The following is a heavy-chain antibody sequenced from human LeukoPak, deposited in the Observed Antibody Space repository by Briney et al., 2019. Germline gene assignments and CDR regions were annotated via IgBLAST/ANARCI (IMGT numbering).Heavy chain of an antibody. J-gene: IGHJ5*02. CDR1: GYTFTSYG. D-gene: IGHD2-2*01. V-gene: IGHV1-18*01. CDR2: ISAYNGNT. Sequence: ASVKVSCKASGYTFTSYGISWVRQAPGQGLEWMGWISAYNGNTNYAQKLQGRVTMTTDTSTSTAYMELRSLRSDDTAVYHCARMADTGCSSTSCLGTFDPWGQGTLVTVSS. CDR3: ARMADTGCSSTSCLGTFDP.